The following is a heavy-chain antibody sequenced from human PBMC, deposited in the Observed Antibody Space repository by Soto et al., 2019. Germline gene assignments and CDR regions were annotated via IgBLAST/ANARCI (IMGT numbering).Heavy chain of an antibody. CDR1: GYTFGDFF. Sequence: QVQLVQSGAEVKNPGASVKVSCKASGYTFGDFFIHWVRQAPGQGLEWMGWINPNTGDTKFAQRFQGRVTMTGDTSISTAYMDLSRLTSDDTAVYYCARDGLTLKYSFDIWGQGTMVTVSS. D-gene: IGHD3-9*01. CDR3: ARDGLTLKYSFDI. CDR2: INPNTGDT. V-gene: IGHV1-2*02. J-gene: IGHJ3*02.